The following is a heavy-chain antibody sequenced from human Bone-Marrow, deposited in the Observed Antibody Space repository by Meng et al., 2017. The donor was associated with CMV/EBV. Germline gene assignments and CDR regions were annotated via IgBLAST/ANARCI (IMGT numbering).Heavy chain of an antibody. CDR1: GFTFDDYA. CDR2: ISWNSGSI. CDR3: AKDMAYCSSTSCHISGGYYYGMDV. D-gene: IGHD2-2*02. J-gene: IGHJ6*02. V-gene: IGHV3-9*01. Sequence: SLKISCAASGFTFDDYAMHWVRQAPGKGLEWVSGISWNSGSIGYADSVKGRFTISRDNAKNSLYLQMNSLRAEDTALYYCAKDMAYCSSTSCHISGGYYYGMDVWGQGTTVTVSS.